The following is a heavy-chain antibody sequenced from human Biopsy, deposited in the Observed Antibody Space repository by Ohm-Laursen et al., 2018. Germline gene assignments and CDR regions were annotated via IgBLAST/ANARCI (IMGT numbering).Heavy chain of an antibody. CDR1: GFSFTGYY. V-gene: IGHV1-2*02. CDR2: ISPNSGVT. CDR3: ARDPRYGYGSYFDY. D-gene: IGHD3-10*01. Sequence: ASVKVSCKVSGFSFTGYYIHWVRQAPGQGLEWMGWISPNSGVTNYAQRFQGRVTMTRDTSISTAYMELSRLRSDDTAVHYCARDPRYGYGSYFDYWGQGTLVAVSS. J-gene: IGHJ4*02.